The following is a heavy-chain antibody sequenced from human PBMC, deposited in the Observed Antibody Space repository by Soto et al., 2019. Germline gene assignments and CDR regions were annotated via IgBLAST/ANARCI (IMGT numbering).Heavy chain of an antibody. J-gene: IGHJ4*02. CDR2: IYSGGST. Sequence: GGSLRLSCAASGFTVSSNYMSWVRQAPGKGLEWVSVIYSGGSTYYADSVKGRFTISRDNSKNTLYLQINSLRAEDTAVYYCARGPAYCGGDCYIDYWGQGTLVTVSS. CDR1: GFTVSSNY. D-gene: IGHD2-21*02. V-gene: IGHV3-53*01. CDR3: ARGPAYCGGDCYIDY.